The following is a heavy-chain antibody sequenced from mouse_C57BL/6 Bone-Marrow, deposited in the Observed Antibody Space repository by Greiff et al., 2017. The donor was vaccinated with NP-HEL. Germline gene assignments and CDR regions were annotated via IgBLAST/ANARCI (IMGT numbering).Heavy chain of an antibody. D-gene: IGHD2-1*01. CDR1: GYTFTDYN. J-gene: IGHJ1*03. CDR2: INPNNGGT. Sequence: VQLKQSGPELVKPGASVKIPCKASGYTFTDYNMDWVKQSHGKSLEWIGDINPNNGGTIYNQKFKGKATLTVDKSSSTAYMELRSLTSEDTAVYYCARVPYGNYRYFDVWGTGTTVTVSS. CDR3: ARVPYGNYRYFDV. V-gene: IGHV1-18*01.